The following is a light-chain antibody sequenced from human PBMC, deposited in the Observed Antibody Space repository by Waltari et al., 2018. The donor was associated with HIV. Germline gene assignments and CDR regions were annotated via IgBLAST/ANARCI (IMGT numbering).Light chain of an antibody. CDR2: EVT. V-gene: IGLV2-23*02. J-gene: IGLJ3*02. CDR3: CSYVGSNVWV. Sequence: QSVLPQPASVSGSPGQSMTISCTGTSSDVGNYNLVSWYQQHPGKAPKLIIYEVTKRPSGVSNRFSCSKSGNTASLTISGLQAEDEADYYCCSYVGSNVWVFGGGTKLTVL. CDR1: SSDVGNYNL.